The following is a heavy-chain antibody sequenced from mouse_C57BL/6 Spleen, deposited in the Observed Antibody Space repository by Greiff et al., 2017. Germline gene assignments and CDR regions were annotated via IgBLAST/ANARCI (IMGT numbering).Heavy chain of an antibody. J-gene: IGHJ2*01. Sequence: DVKLVESGGGLVKPGGSLKLSCAASGFTFSDYGMHWVRQAPEKGLEWVAYISSGSSTIYYADTVKGRFTISRDNAKNTLFLQMTSLRSEDTAMYYCARQGYYDYDGTPYFDYWGQGTTLTVSS. CDR3: ARQGYYDYDGTPYFDY. CDR1: GFTFSDYG. D-gene: IGHD2-4*01. V-gene: IGHV5-17*01. CDR2: ISSGSSTI.